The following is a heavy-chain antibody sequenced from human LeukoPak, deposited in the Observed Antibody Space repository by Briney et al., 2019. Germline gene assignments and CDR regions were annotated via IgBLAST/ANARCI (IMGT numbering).Heavy chain of an antibody. Sequence: GASVKVSCKASGFTFTSSAVQWVRQARGQRLEWIGWIVVGSGKTNYAQKFQERVTITRDMSTSLVYMELSSLRSEDTAVYYCAAEAAYYYDSRDAFDVWGQGTMVTVSS. CDR3: AAEAAYYYDSRDAFDV. D-gene: IGHD3-22*01. J-gene: IGHJ3*01. V-gene: IGHV1-58*01. CDR2: IVVGSGKT. CDR1: GFTFTSSA.